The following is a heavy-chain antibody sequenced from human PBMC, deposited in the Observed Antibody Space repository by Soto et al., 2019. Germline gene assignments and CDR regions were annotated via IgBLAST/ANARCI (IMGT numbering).Heavy chain of an antibody. CDR1: GFTFSSYA. CDR3: ARGPGYYFDY. CDR2: ISSNGGST. J-gene: IGHJ4*02. V-gene: IGHV3-64*01. Sequence: PGGSLTLSCAASGFTFSSYAMHWVRQAPGKGLEYVSAISSNGGSTYYANSVKGRFTISRDNSKNTLYLQMGSLRAEDMAVYYCARGPGYYFDYWGQGTLVTVSS.